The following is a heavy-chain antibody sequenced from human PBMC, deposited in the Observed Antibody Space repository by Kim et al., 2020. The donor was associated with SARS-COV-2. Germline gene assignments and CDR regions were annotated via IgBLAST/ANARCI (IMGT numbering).Heavy chain of an antibody. CDR3: ARRNPDGAMIVVITNHDAFDI. D-gene: IGHD3-22*01. J-gene: IGHJ3*02. V-gene: IGHV4-39*07. Sequence: RVTISVDTSKNQFSLKLSSVTAADTAVYYCARRNPDGAMIVVITNHDAFDIWGQGTMVTVSS.